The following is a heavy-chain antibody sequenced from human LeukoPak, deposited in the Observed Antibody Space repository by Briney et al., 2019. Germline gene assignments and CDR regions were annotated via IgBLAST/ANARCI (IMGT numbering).Heavy chain of an antibody. J-gene: IGHJ5*02. D-gene: IGHD6-13*01. CDR3: ARHRAAGLEDWFDP. CDR1: GGSTSSSSYY. CDR2: IYYSGST. V-gene: IGHV4-39*01. Sequence: SETLSLTCTVSGGSTSSSSYYWGWIRQPPGKGLEWIGSIYYSGSTYYNPSLKSRVTISVDTSKNQFSLKLSSVTAADTAVYYCARHRAAGLEDWFDPWGQGTLVTVSS.